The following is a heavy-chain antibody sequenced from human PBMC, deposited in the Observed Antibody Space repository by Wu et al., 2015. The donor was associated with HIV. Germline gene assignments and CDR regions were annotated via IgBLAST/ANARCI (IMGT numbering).Heavy chain of an antibody. CDR1: GYTFTGYF. D-gene: IGHD2-15*01. CDR2: TNVNTGGT. Sequence: QVQLVQSGAEVKKPGVSVKVSCKASGYTFTGYFMHWLRQAPGQGLEWMGWTNVNTGGTNYAPKFQGRVTMTRDTSISTAYMDLSRLTSDDTAVYYCARDELFRVDDAFDMWGQGTMVIVSS. CDR3: ARDELFRVDDAFDM. V-gene: IGHV1-2*02. J-gene: IGHJ3*02.